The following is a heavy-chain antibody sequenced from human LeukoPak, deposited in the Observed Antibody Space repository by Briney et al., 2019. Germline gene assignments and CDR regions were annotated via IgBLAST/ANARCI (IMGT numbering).Heavy chain of an antibody. J-gene: IGHJ6*02. CDR2: IRNDGSNE. V-gene: IGHV3-30*02. Sequence: PGGSLRLSCAASGFTFSSYSMNWVRQAQGKGLEWVAFIRNDGSNENYADSVKGRFTISRDNSKNTLYLQMNSLRAEDTAVYYCARGTPSSSGWLYYGMDVWGQGTTVTVSS. CDR1: GFTFSSYS. D-gene: IGHD6-19*01. CDR3: ARGTPSSSGWLYYGMDV.